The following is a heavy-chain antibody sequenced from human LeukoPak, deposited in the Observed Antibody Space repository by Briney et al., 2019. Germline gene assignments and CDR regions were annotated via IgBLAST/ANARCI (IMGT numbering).Heavy chain of an antibody. Sequence: GGSLRLSCAASGFTFSSDSMNWVRQAPGKGLEWVSSISGSSSYIYYADSVKGRFTISRDNSKNTLYLQMKSLRAEDTAVYYCAKGGGYEAQYYYYYLDVWGKGTTVTISS. D-gene: IGHD5-12*01. J-gene: IGHJ6*03. CDR2: ISGSSSYI. CDR3: AKGGGYEAQYYYYYLDV. CDR1: GFTFSSDS. V-gene: IGHV3-21*01.